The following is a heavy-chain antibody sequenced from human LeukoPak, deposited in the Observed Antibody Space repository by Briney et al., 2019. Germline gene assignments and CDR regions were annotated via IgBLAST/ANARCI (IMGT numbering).Heavy chain of an antibody. D-gene: IGHD2-21*01. CDR2: IKTSGGDT. V-gene: IGHV1-2*02. Sequence: VASVKVSCKASGYTFTASYIHWVRQAPGQRLEWMGWIKTSGGDTTYGQKFQGRVTMTRDTSIGTAYMELSRLTSDDTAMYYCVNVSYSCRDGFDIWGQGTMVTVSS. CDR1: GYTFTASY. CDR3: VNVSYSCRDGFDI. J-gene: IGHJ3*02.